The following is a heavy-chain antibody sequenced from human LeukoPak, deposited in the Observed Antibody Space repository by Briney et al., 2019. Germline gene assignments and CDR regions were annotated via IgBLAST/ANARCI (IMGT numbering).Heavy chain of an antibody. V-gene: IGHV1-3*01. CDR1: GYTFTSYA. J-gene: IGHJ5*02. CDR3: ARVPVAAAGTRWFDP. Sequence: ASVKVSCKASGYTFTSYAMHWVRQAPGQRLEWMGWINAGNGNTKYSQKFQGRVTITRDTSASTAYMELSSLRSEDTAVYYCARVPVAAAGTRWFDPWGQGTLVTVSS. CDR2: INAGNGNT. D-gene: IGHD6-13*01.